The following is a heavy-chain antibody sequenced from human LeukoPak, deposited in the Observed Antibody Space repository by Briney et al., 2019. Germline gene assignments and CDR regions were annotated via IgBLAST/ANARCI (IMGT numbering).Heavy chain of an antibody. CDR2: ISWNSGSI. V-gene: IGHV3-9*01. J-gene: IGHJ4*02. CDR3: ARGGVDYYGSGTYYLMYYFDY. Sequence: PGRSLRLSCAASGFTFDDYAMHWVRQAPGKGLEWVSGISWNSGSIGYADSVKGRFTISRDNAKNSLYLQMNSLRAEDTAVYFCARGGVDYYGSGTYYLMYYFDYWGQGALVTVSS. CDR1: GFTFDDYA. D-gene: IGHD3-10*01.